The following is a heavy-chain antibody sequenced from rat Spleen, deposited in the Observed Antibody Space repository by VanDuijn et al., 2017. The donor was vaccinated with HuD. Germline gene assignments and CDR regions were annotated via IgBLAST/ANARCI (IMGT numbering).Heavy chain of an antibody. V-gene: IGHV5-20*01. CDR1: GITFSDYY. CDR3: TRENYYSADY. CDR2: INYDGSGT. J-gene: IGHJ2*01. D-gene: IGHD1-1*01. Sequence: EVQLVESGGGLVQPGRSLKLSCAASGITFSDYYMAWVRQVPTKGLEWVATINYDGSGTYYRDSVKGRFTISRDNAKSILYLQMNSLRSDDTASYFCTRENYYSADYWGQGVMVTVSS.